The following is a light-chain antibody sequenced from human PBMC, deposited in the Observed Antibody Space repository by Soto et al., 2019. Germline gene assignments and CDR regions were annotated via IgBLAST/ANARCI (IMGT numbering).Light chain of an antibody. CDR1: QSVSSY. J-gene: IGKJ2*01. V-gene: IGKV3-11*01. CDR3: QQRSNLPPT. CDR2: DAS. Sequence: EVVLTQSPATLSLSPGERATLSCRARQSVSSYLAWYQQKPGQAPRPLIYDASNRATGIPARFSGSGSGTDFNLTVSSLAPEDFAVYYCQQRSNLPPTFGQGTLLEIK.